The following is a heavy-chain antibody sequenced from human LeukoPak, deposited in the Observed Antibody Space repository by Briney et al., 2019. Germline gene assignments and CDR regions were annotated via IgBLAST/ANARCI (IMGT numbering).Heavy chain of an antibody. V-gene: IGHV3-23*01. Sequence: GGSLRLSCAASGFTFSSYDMHWVRQATGKGLEWVSGIGGSGGNTDYADSVKGRFTISRDNSKNTLCLQMNSLRAEDTAVYYCAKGRTSYYSYAMDIWGQGTTVTVSS. J-gene: IGHJ6*02. CDR1: GFTFSSYD. D-gene: IGHD1-14*01. CDR2: IGGSGGNT. CDR3: AKGRTSYYSYAMDI.